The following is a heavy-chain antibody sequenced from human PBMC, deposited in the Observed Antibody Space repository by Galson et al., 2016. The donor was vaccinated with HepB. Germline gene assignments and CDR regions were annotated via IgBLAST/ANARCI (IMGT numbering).Heavy chain of an antibody. V-gene: IGHV3-53*05. D-gene: IGHD7-27*01. CDR2: IYGSGSK. J-gene: IGHJ4*02. CDR1: GFTVSGNY. CDR3: ASPLTGLAY. Sequence: SLRLSCAASGFTVSGNYMMWVRQAPGKGLEWVSDIYGSGSKTYADSVEGRFTISSANSQNTVYLQMNSLRPEDTALYYCASPLTGLAYWGQGTLVAVSS.